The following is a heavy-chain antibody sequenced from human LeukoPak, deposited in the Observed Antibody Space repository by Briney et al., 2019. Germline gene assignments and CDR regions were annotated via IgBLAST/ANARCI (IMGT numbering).Heavy chain of an antibody. V-gene: IGHV4-59*01. CDR1: GGTISRYY. CDR2: IGYSGST. CDR3: ARDRRRDLLHAFDI. Sequence: SETLFLTCTVSGGTISRYYWSWIRQPPGKGLGWIAYIGYSGSTNYNPSLKSRLTISLDASKNQFSLKLSSVTAADTAEYYCARDRRRDLLHAFDIWGQGTMVTVSS. J-gene: IGHJ3*02. D-gene: IGHD1-26*01.